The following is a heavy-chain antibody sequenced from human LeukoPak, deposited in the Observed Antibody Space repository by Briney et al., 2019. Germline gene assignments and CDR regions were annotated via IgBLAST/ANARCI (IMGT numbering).Heavy chain of an antibody. CDR3: AKDRIDCSSTSCYYWFDP. Sequence: GGSLKLPCAASGFTFSSYAMSWVRQAPGKGLEWVSAISGSGGSTYYADSVKGRFTISRDNSKNTLYLQMNSLRAEDTAVYYCAKDRIDCSSTSCYYWFDPWGQGTLVTVSS. J-gene: IGHJ5*02. CDR2: ISGSGGST. D-gene: IGHD2-2*01. CDR1: GFTFSSYA. V-gene: IGHV3-23*01.